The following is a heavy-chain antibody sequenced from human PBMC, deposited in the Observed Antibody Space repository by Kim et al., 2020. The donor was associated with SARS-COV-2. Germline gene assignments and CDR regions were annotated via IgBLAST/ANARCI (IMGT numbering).Heavy chain of an antibody. V-gene: IGHV3-72*01. CDR3: AKISGWTKGWDFLDF. D-gene: IGHD6-19*01. J-gene: IGHJ4*02. Sequence: AASMKGRFTISRDDSKNSLYLQMNSLKTEDTAVYYCAKISGWTKGWDFLDFWGQGSLVTVSS.